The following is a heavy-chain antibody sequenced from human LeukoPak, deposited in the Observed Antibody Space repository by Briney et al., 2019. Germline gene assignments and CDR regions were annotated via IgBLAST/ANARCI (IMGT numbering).Heavy chain of an antibody. Sequence: GGSLRLSCAASGFTFSSYAMSWVRQAPGKGLEWVSAISGSGGSTYYADSVMGRFTISRDNSKNTLYLQMNSLRAEDTAVYYCAKLQSDGLRTYYGMDVWGQGTTVTVSS. CDR1: GFTFSSYA. V-gene: IGHV3-23*01. D-gene: IGHD4-17*01. CDR3: AKLQSDGLRTYYGMDV. J-gene: IGHJ6*02. CDR2: ISGSGGST.